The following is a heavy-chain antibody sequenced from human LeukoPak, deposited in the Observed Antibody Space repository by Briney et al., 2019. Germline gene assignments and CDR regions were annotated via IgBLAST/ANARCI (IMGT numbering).Heavy chain of an antibody. Sequence: GGSLRLSCAASGFTFSSYAMSWVRQAPGKGLEWVSAISGSGGSTYYADSVMGRFTISRDNSKNTLYLQMNSLRAEDTAVYYCAKLQSDGLRTYYGMDVWGQGTTVTVSS. CDR1: GFTFSSYA. V-gene: IGHV3-23*01. D-gene: IGHD4-17*01. CDR3: AKLQSDGLRTYYGMDV. J-gene: IGHJ6*02. CDR2: ISGSGGST.